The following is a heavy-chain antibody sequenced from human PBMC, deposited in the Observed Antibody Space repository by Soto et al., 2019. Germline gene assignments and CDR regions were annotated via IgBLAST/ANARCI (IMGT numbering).Heavy chain of an antibody. Sequence: SETLSLTCTVSGCSISSGDYYWSWIRQPPGKGLEWIGYIYYSGSTYYNPSLKSRVTISVDTSKNQFSLKLNSVTAADTAVYYCARDGSSIDFLGYGKDVWGQGTTVTVSS. CDR1: GCSISSGDYY. CDR2: IYYSGST. V-gene: IGHV4-30-4*01. J-gene: IGHJ6*02. D-gene: IGHD3-3*01. CDR3: ARDGSSIDFLGYGKDV.